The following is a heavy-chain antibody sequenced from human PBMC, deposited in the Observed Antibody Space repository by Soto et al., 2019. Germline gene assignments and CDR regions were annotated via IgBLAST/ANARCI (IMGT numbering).Heavy chain of an antibody. CDR2: INGDGRTT. Sequence: EVQLVESGGGLVQPGGSLRLSCTASGVTFSNYWMHWVRQAPGKGLVWVSRINGDGRTTTYADSVKGRFTISRDNAKNTMYLRMNSLRAEDTAVYYCVGGDYSGAGTFYLTDHWGQGTLVTVSS. J-gene: IGHJ4*02. CDR3: VGGDYSGAGTFYLTDH. V-gene: IGHV3-74*01. CDR1: GVTFSNYW. D-gene: IGHD3-10*01.